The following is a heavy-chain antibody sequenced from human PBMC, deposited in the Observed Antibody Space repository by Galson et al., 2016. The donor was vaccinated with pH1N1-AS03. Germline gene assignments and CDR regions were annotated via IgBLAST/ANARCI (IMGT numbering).Heavy chain of an antibody. Sequence: SLRLSCAASGFRVSSDSMTWVRQAPGKGLEWVSVIHSGGGTYYAGSVKGRFSLSRDNFKNTVDLQMNRLRTEDTAVYYCARDLEVPTAHWGQGTLVTVSS. CDR1: GFRVSSDS. CDR3: ARDLEVPTAH. J-gene: IGHJ4*02. CDR2: IHSGGGT. V-gene: IGHV3-53*05. D-gene: IGHD4/OR15-4a*01.